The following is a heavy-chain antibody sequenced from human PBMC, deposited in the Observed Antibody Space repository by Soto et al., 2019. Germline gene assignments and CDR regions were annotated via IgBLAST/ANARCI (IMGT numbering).Heavy chain of an antibody. V-gene: IGHV1-69*02. CDR3: TIGSWSAEAFDI. D-gene: IGHD6-19*01. CDR1: GGTFSTYS. CDR2: IIPMLGIR. Sequence: QVQLVQSGAEVKKPGSSVKVSCKDSGGTFSTYSMFWVRQAPGQGLEWMGRIIPMLGIRDFAQKLQDRVTITADKSTATAHMELSSLRSEDTALYYCTIGSWSAEAFDIWGQETMGTVSS. J-gene: IGHJ3*02.